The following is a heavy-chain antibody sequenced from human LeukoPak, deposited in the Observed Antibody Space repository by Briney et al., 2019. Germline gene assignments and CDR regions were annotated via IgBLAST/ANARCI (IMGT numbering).Heavy chain of an antibody. D-gene: IGHD6-6*01. CDR2: IYYSGST. V-gene: IGHV4-59*01. Sequence: PSETLSLTCTVSGGPLSSYYWSWIRQPPGKGLEWIGYIYYSGSTDYNPSPKSRVTISVDTSKNQFSLKLSSVTAADTAVYYCARGIAARLIDCWGQGTLVTVSS. CDR1: GGPLSSYY. CDR3: ARGIAARLIDC. J-gene: IGHJ4*02.